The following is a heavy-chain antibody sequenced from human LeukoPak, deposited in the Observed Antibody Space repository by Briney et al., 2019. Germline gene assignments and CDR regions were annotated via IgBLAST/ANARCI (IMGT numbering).Heavy chain of an antibody. CDR1: GGSISSYY. CDR3: AIPLGYCSSTSCHPHGAFDI. Sequence: SETLSLTCTVPGGSISSYYWGWIRQPPGKGLEWIGSIYYSGSTYYNPSLKSRVTISVDTSKNQFSLKLSSVTAADTAVYYCAIPLGYCSSTSCHPHGAFDIWGQGTMVTVSS. V-gene: IGHV4-39*01. CDR2: IYYSGST. J-gene: IGHJ3*02. D-gene: IGHD2-2*01.